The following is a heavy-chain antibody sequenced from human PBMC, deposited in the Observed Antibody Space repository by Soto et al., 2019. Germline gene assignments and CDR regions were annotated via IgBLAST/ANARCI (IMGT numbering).Heavy chain of an antibody. CDR3: ARLSWNSMLVVDL. J-gene: IGHJ5*02. V-gene: IGHV4-59*08. CDR1: GGSISSYY. D-gene: IGHD1-7*01. Sequence: SETLSLTCTASGGSISSYYWSWIRQPTGKGLEWIGYIYYSGSTNYNPSLKSRVTISVDTSKNQFSLKLSSVTAADTAVYYCARLSWNSMLVVDLWGQGILVTISS. CDR2: IYYSGST.